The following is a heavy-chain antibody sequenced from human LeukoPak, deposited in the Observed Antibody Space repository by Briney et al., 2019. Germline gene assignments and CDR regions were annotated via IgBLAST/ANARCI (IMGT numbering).Heavy chain of an antibody. J-gene: IGHJ5*02. D-gene: IGHD2-15*01. CDR1: GFSVSNNY. CDR3: AKDMGIDP. Sequence: GGSLRLSCAASGFSVSNNYVNWVRQAPGEGLEWVAVIYTSGTTKAADSVKGRFTISRDNSKNTVFLQMNGLRPEDTAVYYCAKDMGIDPWGQGTLVTVFS. CDR2: IYTSGTT. V-gene: IGHV3-66*01.